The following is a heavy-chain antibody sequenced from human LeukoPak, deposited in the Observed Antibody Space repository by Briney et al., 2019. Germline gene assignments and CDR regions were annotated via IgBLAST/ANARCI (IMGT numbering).Heavy chain of an antibody. D-gene: IGHD3-10*01. CDR1: GGSISSSNW. Sequence: PSETLSLTCAVSGGSISSSNWWSWVRQPPGKGLEWIGEIYHSGSTNYNPSLKSRVTISVDKSKNQFSLKLSSVTAADTAVYYCARVGRLLWFGEPIDYWGQGTLVTVSS. CDR2: IYHSGST. J-gene: IGHJ4*02. CDR3: ARVGRLLWFGEPIDY. V-gene: IGHV4-4*02.